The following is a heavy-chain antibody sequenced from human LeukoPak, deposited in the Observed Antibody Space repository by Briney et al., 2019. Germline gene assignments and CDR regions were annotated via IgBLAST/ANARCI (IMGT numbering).Heavy chain of an antibody. CDR1: GFTFSSYS. J-gene: IGHJ5*02. Sequence: GGSLRLSCAASGFTFSSYSMNWVRQAPGKGLEWVSYISSSGSTIYYADSVKGRFTISRDNAENSLYLQMNGLRAEDTAVYYCARGIRKWFDPWGQGTLVTVSS. CDR3: ARGIRKWFDP. V-gene: IGHV3-48*04. CDR2: ISSSGSTI.